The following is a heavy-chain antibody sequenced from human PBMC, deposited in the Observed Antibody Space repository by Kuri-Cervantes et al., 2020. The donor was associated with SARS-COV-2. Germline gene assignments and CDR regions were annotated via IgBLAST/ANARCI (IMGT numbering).Heavy chain of an antibody. CDR2: ISSDGSSK. D-gene: IGHD2-15*01. Sequence: GGSLRLSCAASGFTFSTYGIHWVRQAPGKGLEWVAVISSDGSSKYYAGSVKGRFTISRDNSKNTLYLQMNSLKTEDTAVYYCTTSYCSGGSCSYNYYYYGMDVWGQGTTVTVSS. V-gene: IGHV3-30*03. J-gene: IGHJ6*02. CDR3: TTSYCSGGSCSYNYYYYGMDV. CDR1: GFTFSTYG.